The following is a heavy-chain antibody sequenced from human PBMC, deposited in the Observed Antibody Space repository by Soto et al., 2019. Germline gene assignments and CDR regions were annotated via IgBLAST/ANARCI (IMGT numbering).Heavy chain of an antibody. V-gene: IGHV3-53*01. Sequence: EVQLVESGGGLIQPGGSLRLSCAASGVTVNTNYMSWVRQSPGKGLEWVSLIESGGSIYYADSVKGRFTISRDIFKNTLSLQMNSLRVEDTAVYYCAKPWVPSITDRPPRFDYWGRGTLVTVSS. CDR3: AKPWVPSITDRPPRFDY. CDR1: GVTVNTNY. J-gene: IGHJ4*02. CDR2: IESGGSI. D-gene: IGHD6-6*01.